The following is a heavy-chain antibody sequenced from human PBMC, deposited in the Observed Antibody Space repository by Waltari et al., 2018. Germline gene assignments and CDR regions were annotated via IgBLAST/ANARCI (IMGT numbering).Heavy chain of an antibody. CDR2: IYYSGST. J-gene: IGHJ6*03. CDR3: ARLKTAARLGSNYYMDV. D-gene: IGHD6-6*01. Sequence: QLQLQESGPGLVKPSETLSLTCTVSGGSLSSSSYYWGWIRQPPGKGLEWIGSIYYSGSTYYNPSLKSRVTISVDTSKNQFSLKLSSVTAADTAVYYCARLKTAARLGSNYYMDVWGKGTTVTVSS. CDR1: GGSLSSSSYY. V-gene: IGHV4-39*01.